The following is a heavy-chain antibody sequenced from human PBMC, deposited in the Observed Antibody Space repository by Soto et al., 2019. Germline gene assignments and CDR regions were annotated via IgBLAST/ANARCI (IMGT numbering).Heavy chain of an antibody. V-gene: IGHV5-10-1*01. CDR2: IDPSDSQT. Sequence: PGESLKISCTGSGYSFAGYWITWVRQKPGKGLEWMGRIDPSDSQTYYSPSFRGHVTISVTKSITTVFLQWSSLRASDTAMYYCARQIYDSDTGPNFQYYFESWGQGTPVTVSS. CDR3: ARQIYDSDTGPNFQYYFES. D-gene: IGHD3-22*01. J-gene: IGHJ4*02. CDR1: GYSFAGYW.